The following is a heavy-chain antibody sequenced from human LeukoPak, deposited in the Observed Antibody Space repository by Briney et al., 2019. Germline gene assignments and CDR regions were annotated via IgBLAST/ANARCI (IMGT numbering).Heavy chain of an antibody. CDR1: GFTFSAFW. CDR3: ARGRDNVY. CDR2: IKEDGSEK. D-gene: IGHD5-24*01. J-gene: IGHJ4*02. V-gene: IGHV3-7*04. Sequence: GGSLRLSCAASGFTFSAFWMTWVRQAPGKGLEWVASIKEDGSEKFYVDSVKGRFTISRDNAKKSLYLQMNSLTAEDAAVYYCARGRDNVYWGQGTLVTVS.